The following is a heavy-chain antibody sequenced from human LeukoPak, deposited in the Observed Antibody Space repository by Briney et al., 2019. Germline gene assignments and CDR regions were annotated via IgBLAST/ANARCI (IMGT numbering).Heavy chain of an antibody. CDR2: ISAYNGNT. CDR3: ARYCSGGSCYHRVDY. D-gene: IGHD2-15*01. V-gene: IGHV1-18*01. Sequence: ASVEVSCKASGYTFTSYGISWVRQVPGQGLEWMGWISAYNGNTNYAQKLQGRVTMTTDTSTSTAYMELRSLRSDDTAVYYCARYCSGGSCYHRVDYWGQGTLVTVSS. CDR1: GYTFTSYG. J-gene: IGHJ4*02.